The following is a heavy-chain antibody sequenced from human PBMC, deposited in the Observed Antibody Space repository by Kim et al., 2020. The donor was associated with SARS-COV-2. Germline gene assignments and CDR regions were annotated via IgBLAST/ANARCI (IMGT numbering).Heavy chain of an antibody. D-gene: IGHD3-10*01. CDR3: AGSGSLGY. J-gene: IGHJ4*02. Sequence: RGRTYSNPSLKGRVTIPVDTSKNQFSLKLSSVTAADTAVYYCAGSGSLGYWGQGTLVTVSS. CDR2: RGRT. V-gene: IGHV4-31*02.